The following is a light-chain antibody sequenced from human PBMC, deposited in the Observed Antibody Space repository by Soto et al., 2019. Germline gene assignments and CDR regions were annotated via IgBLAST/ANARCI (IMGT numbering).Light chain of an antibody. Sequence: EILMTQSPDTLSVSPGEGASLSFRGSRSISRYLAWYQHQPGQAPRLLTYGASTRATGIPDRFSGSGSETDFTLTISSLQPEDFAVYYCQQDYNLPWTFGHGTKVDIK. CDR3: QQDYNLPWT. J-gene: IGKJ1*01. V-gene: IGKV3D-15*02. CDR1: RSISRY. CDR2: GAS.